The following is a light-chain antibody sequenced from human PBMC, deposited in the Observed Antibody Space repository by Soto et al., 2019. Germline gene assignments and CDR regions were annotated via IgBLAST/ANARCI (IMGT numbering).Light chain of an antibody. J-gene: IGLJ3*02. CDR2: EVF. V-gene: IGLV2-8*01. CDR1: SSDVGGYNY. Sequence: QSALTQPASVSGSPGHSITISCAGTSSDVGGYNYVSWYQKHPGKAPKLLIYEVFQRPSGVPDRFSGSKSGDTASLTVSGLQAEDEADYFCSSYSGSDNFVVFGGGTKLTVL. CDR3: SSYSGSDNFVV.